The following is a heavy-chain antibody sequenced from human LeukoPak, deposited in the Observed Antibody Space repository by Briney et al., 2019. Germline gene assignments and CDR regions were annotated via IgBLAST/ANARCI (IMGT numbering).Heavy chain of an antibody. CDR1: GGSFSGYY. V-gene: IGHV4-34*01. CDR3: ARDRAKAFDI. CDR2: INHSGST. J-gene: IGHJ3*02. D-gene: IGHD3-10*01. Sequence: SETLSLTCAVYGGSFSGYYWSWIRQPPGKGLEWIGEINHSGSTNYNPSLKSRVTISVDTSKNQFSLKLSSVTAADTAVYYCARDRAKAFDIWGQGTMVTVSS.